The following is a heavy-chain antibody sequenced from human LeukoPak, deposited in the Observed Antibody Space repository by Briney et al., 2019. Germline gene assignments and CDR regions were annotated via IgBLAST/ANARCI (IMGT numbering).Heavy chain of an antibody. CDR2: ISPDGYSI. V-gene: IGHV3-74*01. D-gene: IGHD3-22*01. CDR1: GFTFGSYW. Sequence: GGSLRLSCAASGFTFGSYWMHWVRQAPGKGLVWVSRISPDGYSIVDADSVKGRFPISRDNSKNTLYLQMNSLRAEDTAVYYCARAPYYYDSSGYHYRFYFDYWGQGTLVTVSS. CDR3: ARAPYYYDSSGYHYRFYFDY. J-gene: IGHJ4*02.